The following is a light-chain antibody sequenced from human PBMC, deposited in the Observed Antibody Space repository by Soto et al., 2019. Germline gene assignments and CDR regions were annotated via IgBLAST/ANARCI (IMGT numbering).Light chain of an antibody. CDR3: QQYDNWPRT. V-gene: IGKV3-15*01. CDR2: DAS. J-gene: IGKJ1*01. Sequence: EIVMTQSPATVSVSPGERATLSCRASQSVRSNLAWYQQRPGQAPRLLIYDASSRATDIPARFSGSGSVTEFTLTISSLQSEDFAVYYCQQYDNWPRTFGQGTKVEIK. CDR1: QSVRSN.